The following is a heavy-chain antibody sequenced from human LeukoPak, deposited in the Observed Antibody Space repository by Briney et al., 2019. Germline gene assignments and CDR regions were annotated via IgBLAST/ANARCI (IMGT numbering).Heavy chain of an antibody. CDR2: ISSSSSYI. CDR3: ARVYYRPCANGVCSVGPDAFDI. D-gene: IGHD2-8*01. J-gene: IGHJ3*02. CDR1: GFTFSSYS. V-gene: IGHV3-21*01. Sequence: PGGSLRLSCAASGFTFSSYSMNWVRQAPGKGLEWVSSISSSSSYIYYADSVKGRFTISRDNAKNSLYLQMNSLRAEDTAVYYCARVYYRPCANGVCSVGPDAFDIWGQGTMVVVSS.